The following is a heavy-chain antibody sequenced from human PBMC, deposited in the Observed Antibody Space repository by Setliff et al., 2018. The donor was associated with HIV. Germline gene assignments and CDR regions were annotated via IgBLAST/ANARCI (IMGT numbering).Heavy chain of an antibody. Sequence: ASVKVSCKASGYTFTSYDINWVRQATGQGLEWMGWMNPNSGNTGYAQKFQGRVTMTRNTSIRTAYMGLSSLRSEDTAVYYCARGRYNFWSGYRWFDPWGQGTLVTVSS. CDR2: MNPNSGNT. CDR3: ARGRYNFWSGYRWFDP. D-gene: IGHD3-3*01. V-gene: IGHV1-8*02. J-gene: IGHJ5*02. CDR1: GYTFTSYD.